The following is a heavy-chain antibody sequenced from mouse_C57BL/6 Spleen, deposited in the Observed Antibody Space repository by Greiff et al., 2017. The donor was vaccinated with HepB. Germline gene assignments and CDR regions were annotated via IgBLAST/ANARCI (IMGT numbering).Heavy chain of an antibody. V-gene: IGHV5-4*01. D-gene: IGHD2-3*01. CDR1: GFTFSSYA. J-gene: IGHJ2*01. CDR2: ISDGGSYT. CDR3: ARGDDGYYDYFDY. Sequence: EVHLVESGGGLVKPGGSLKLSCAASGFTFSSYAMSWVRQTPEKRLEWVATISDGGSYTYYPANVKGRFTISRDNAKNNLYLQMSHLKAEDTAMYYCARGDDGYYDYFDYWGQGTTLTVSS.